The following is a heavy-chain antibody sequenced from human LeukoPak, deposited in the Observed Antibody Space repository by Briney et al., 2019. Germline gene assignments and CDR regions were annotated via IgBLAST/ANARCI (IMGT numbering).Heavy chain of an antibody. CDR2: ISYDGSNK. CDR3: ARVTHYYDSSGYSYYFDY. Sequence: PGGSLRLSCAASGFTFSSYAMHWVRQAPGKGLEWVAVISYDGSNKYYADSVKGRFTISRDNSKNTLYLQMNSLRAEDTAVYYCARVTHYYDSSGYSYYFDYWGQGTLVTVSS. D-gene: IGHD3-22*01. CDR1: GFTFSSYA. V-gene: IGHV3-30-3*01. J-gene: IGHJ4*02.